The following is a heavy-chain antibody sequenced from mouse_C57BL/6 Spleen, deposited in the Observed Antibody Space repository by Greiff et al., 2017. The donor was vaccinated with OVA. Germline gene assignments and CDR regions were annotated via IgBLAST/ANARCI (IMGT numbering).Heavy chain of an antibody. CDR2: IDPSDSYT. V-gene: IGHV1-69*01. D-gene: IGHD1-1*01. CDR3: ARSTTVLDY. J-gene: IGHJ2*01. Sequence: QVQLKQPGAELVMPGASVKLSCKASGYTFTSYWMHWVKPRPGQGLEWIGEIDPSDSYTNYNQKFKGKSTLTVDKSSSTAYMQLSSLTSEDSAVYYCARSTTVLDYWGQGTTLTVSS. CDR1: GYTFTSYW.